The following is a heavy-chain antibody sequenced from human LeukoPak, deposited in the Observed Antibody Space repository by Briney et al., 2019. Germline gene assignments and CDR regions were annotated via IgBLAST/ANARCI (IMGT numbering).Heavy chain of an antibody. Sequence: PGRSLRLSCAASGFTFSSYAMHWVRQAPGKGLDWVSAINGDGGRTYHADSVKGRFTISRDNSKNTLYLQMNSLRVEDTAVYYCAKDIKGTNYYYYGMGAWGQGTTVTVSS. CDR3: AKDIKGTNYYYYGMGA. CDR1: GFTFSSYA. CDR2: INGDGGRT. J-gene: IGHJ6*02. D-gene: IGHD1-14*01. V-gene: IGHV3-23*01.